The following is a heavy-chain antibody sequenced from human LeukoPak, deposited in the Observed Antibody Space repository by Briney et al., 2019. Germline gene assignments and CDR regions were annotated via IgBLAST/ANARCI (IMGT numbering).Heavy chain of an antibody. V-gene: IGHV4-4*07. CDR3: ARDSGMSGYDLSFDY. CDR2: IYTSGST. J-gene: IGHJ4*02. Sequence: SETLSLTCTVSGGSISSYYWSWIRQPAGKGLEWIGRIYTSGSTNYNPSLKSRVTMSVATSKNQFSLKLSSVTAADTAVYYCARDSGMSGYDLSFDYWGQGTPVTVSS. CDR1: GGSISSYY. D-gene: IGHD5-12*01.